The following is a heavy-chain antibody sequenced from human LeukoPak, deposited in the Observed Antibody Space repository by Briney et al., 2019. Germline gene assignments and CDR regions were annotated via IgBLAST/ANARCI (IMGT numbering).Heavy chain of an antibody. V-gene: IGHV3-30*18. CDR3: AKDEGYYYDSSGYFSLPDY. D-gene: IGHD3-22*01. Sequence: GRSLRLSCAASGFTFSSYGMHWVRQAPGKGLEWVAVISYDGSNKYYADSVKGRFTISRDNSKNTLYLQMSSLRAEDTAVYHCAKDEGYYYDSSGYFSLPDYWGQGTLVTVSS. J-gene: IGHJ4*02. CDR1: GFTFSSYG. CDR2: ISYDGSNK.